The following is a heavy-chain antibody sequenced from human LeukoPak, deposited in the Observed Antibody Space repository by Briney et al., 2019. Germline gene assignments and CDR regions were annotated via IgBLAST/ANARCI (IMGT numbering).Heavy chain of an antibody. D-gene: IGHD4-11*01. CDR3: ARDVRDDYSVPAYFDY. CDR2: IYYSGST. CDR1: GGSFSGYY. J-gene: IGHJ4*02. V-gene: IGHV4-34*01. Sequence: PSETLSLTCAVYGGSFSGYYWSWIRQPPGKGLEWIGSIYYSGSTYYNPSLKSRVTISVDTSKNQFSLKLSSVTAADTAVYYCARDVRDDYSVPAYFDYWGQGTLVTVSS.